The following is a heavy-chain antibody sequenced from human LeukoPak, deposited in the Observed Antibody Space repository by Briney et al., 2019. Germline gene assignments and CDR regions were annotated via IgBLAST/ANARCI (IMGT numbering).Heavy chain of an antibody. Sequence: GGSLRLSCAASGFTFSSYSMNWVRQAPGKGLEWVANIKKDGSEKYYVDSVKGRFTISRDNAKNSLYLQMTSLRAEDTAVYYCASSWGSAIDFWGQGTLVTVSS. CDR2: IKKDGSEK. D-gene: IGHD3-16*01. J-gene: IGHJ4*02. CDR1: GFTFSSYS. CDR3: ASSWGSAIDF. V-gene: IGHV3-7*01.